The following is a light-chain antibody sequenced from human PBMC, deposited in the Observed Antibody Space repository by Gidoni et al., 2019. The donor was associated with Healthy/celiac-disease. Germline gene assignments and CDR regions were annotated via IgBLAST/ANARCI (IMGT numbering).Light chain of an antibody. CDR1: QSISSY. V-gene: IGKV1-39*01. Sequence: DIQMTQSPSSLSAAVGDRVTITCRASQSISSYLNWYQQKPGKAPKLLIYAASSLQSGVPSRCSGSGSGTDFTLTISSLQPEDFATYYCQQSYSTLWTFXQXTKVEIK. CDR2: AAS. CDR3: QQSYSTLWT. J-gene: IGKJ1*01.